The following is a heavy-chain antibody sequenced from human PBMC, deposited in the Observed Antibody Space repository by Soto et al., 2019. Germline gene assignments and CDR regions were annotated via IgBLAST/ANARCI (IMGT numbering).Heavy chain of an antibody. CDR2: ISGSGGST. D-gene: IGHD6-19*01. V-gene: IGHV3-23*01. CDR3: ARRTSGWYLDY. J-gene: IGHJ4*02. CDR1: GFTFSSYA. Sequence: EVQLLESGGGLVQPGGSLRLSCAASGFTFSSYAMSWVRQAPGKGLEWVSAISGSGGSTYYADSVKGRFTISRDNSKNPLYLPMNSLRAEDTAVYYCARRTSGWYLDYWGQGTLVTVSS.